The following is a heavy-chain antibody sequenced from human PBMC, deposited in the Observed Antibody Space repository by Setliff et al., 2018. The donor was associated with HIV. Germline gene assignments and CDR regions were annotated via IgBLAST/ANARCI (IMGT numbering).Heavy chain of an antibody. J-gene: IGHJ6*03. V-gene: IGHV4-59*08. CDR3: ARLGLGIGYYYYYYMDV. CDR2: IYYSGST. D-gene: IGHD7-27*01. Sequence: SETLSLTCTVSGGSISSYYWSWIRQPPGKGLEWIGYIYYSGSTNYNPSLKSRVTISVDTSKNRFSLKLSSVTAADTAVYYCARLGLGIGYYYYYYMDVWGKGTTVTVSS. CDR1: GGSISSYY.